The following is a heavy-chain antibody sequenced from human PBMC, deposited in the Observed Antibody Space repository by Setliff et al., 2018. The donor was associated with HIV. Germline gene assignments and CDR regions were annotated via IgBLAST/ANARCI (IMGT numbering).Heavy chain of an antibody. V-gene: IGHV4-39*07. J-gene: IGHJ4*02. D-gene: IGHD3-16*01. CDR2: IYYSGST. Sequence: SETLSLTCTVSGGSISSSSYYWGWIRQPPGKGLEWIGSIYYSGSTYYNSSLRSRVTISGDTSKKQFSLKLSSVTAADPAVYYCVIRSRLGGSSNYFDYWGQGTLVTVSS. CDR1: GGSISSSSYY. CDR3: VIRSRLGGSSNYFDY.